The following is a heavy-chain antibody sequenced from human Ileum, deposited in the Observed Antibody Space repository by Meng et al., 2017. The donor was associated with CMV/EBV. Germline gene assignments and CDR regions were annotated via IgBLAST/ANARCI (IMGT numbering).Heavy chain of an antibody. J-gene: IGHJ6*01. V-gene: IGHV1-8*01. CDR2: MNPDSGNT. CDR3: ERGHRKYDTRSFYQYGLDV. D-gene: IGHD2-15*01. CDR1: GYTFISYD. Sequence: ASVKVSCKASGYTFISYDIHWVRQATGQGLEWMGWMNPDSGNTGYAQKFQGRVIFTSNTSISTAYLELSGLRCDDTAVFYCERGHRKYDTRSFYQYGLDVWGQGTTVTVSS.